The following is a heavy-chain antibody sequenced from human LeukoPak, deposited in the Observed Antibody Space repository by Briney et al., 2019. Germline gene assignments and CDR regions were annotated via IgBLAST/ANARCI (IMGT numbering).Heavy chain of an antibody. CDR1: VGSINSHY. Sequence: SETLSLTCTISVGSINSHYWSWIRQPPGKGLEWIGYIYYTGSTNYNPSLKSRVTISVDTSKNQFSLKLSSVTAADTAVYYCARTYYYGSGTMDVWGQGTTVTVS. V-gene: IGHV4-59*11. CDR2: IYYTGST. CDR3: ARTYYYGSGTMDV. J-gene: IGHJ6*02. D-gene: IGHD3-10*01.